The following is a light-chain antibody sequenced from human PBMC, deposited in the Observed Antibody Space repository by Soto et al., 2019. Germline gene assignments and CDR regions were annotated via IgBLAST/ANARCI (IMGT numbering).Light chain of an antibody. CDR1: SSNIGAGYH. CDR3: QSYDSSLSGCV. CDR2: GDS. Sequence: QSVLTQPPSVSGAPGQRVTISCTGSSSNIGAGYHVHWYQQLPGAAPKLLIFGDSNRPSGVPDRFSGSKSGTSASLAITGLQADDEADYYCQSYDSSLSGCVFGGGTKLTVL. J-gene: IGLJ3*02. V-gene: IGLV1-40*01.